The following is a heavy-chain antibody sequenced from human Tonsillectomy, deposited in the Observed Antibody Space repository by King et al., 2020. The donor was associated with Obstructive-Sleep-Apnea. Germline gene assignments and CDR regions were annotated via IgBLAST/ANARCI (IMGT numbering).Heavy chain of an antibody. CDR1: GYTFTGYY. CDR3: ARVGYCGGDCYSGFDY. D-gene: IGHD2-21*02. J-gene: IGHJ4*02. CDR2: VNPNSGGT. Sequence: VQLVESGAEVKKPGASVKVSCKASGYTFTGYYMHWVRQAPGQGLEWMGWVNPNSGGTNYSTKFQGRVTMTRDTSISTAYMEVSRLRSDDTAVYYCARVGYCGGDCYSGFDYWGQGTLVTVSS. V-gene: IGHV1-2*02.